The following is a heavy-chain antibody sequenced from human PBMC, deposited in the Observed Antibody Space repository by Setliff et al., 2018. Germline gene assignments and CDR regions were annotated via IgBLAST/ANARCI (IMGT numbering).Heavy chain of an antibody. V-gene: IGHV1-46*01. CDR1: GYTFTSHY. CDR3: ARDVFPYHYEGAFDI. CDR2: INPSSGRT. D-gene: IGHD3-22*01. Sequence: GASVKVSCKASGYTFTSHYMHWVRQAPGLGLEWMGTINPSSGRTSYAQKFQGRVTMTRDTSTSTVYMDMSSLRSEDTAVYHCARDVFPYHYEGAFDIWGQGTMVTVSS. J-gene: IGHJ3*02.